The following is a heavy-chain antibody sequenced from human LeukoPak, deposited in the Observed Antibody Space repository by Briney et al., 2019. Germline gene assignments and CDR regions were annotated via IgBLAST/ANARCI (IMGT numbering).Heavy chain of an antibody. CDR1: GFPVDSNY. CDR3: ARGGGYYPIDY. CDR2: LYEDGRI. V-gene: IGHV3-53*01. Sequence: GGSLRLSCAASGFPVDSNYMNWVRQAPGKGLEWVSVLYEDGRIYYADSVKGRFTISRDTSKNILSLQLNGLRAEDTAVYYCARGGGYYPIDYWGQGTLVTVSS. D-gene: IGHD2-15*01. J-gene: IGHJ4*02.